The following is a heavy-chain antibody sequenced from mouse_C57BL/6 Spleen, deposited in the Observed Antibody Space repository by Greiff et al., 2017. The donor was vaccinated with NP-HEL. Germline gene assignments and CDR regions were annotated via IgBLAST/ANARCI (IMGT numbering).Heavy chain of an antibody. CDR1: GYSITSGYD. J-gene: IGHJ1*03. D-gene: IGHD1-1*01. CDR3: ARDGAITTVVPTGYFDV. V-gene: IGHV3-1*01. CDR2: ISYSGST. Sequence: EVKLVESGPGMVKPSQSLSLTCTVTGYSITSGYDWHWIRHFPGNKLEWMGYISYSGSTNYNPSLKSRISITHDTSKNHFFLKLNSVTTEDTATYYCARDGAITTVVPTGYFDVWGTGTTVTVSS.